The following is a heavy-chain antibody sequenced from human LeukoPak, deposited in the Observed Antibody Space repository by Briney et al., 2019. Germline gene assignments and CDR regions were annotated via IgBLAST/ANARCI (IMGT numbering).Heavy chain of an antibody. CDR2: IYYSGST. D-gene: IGHD2-2*01. Sequence: SQTLSLTCTVSGGSISSGGYYWSWIRQHPGKGLDWIGYIYYSGSTYYNPSLKSRVTISVDTSKNQFSLKLSSVTAADTAVYYCARGGYCSSTSCLPLDYWGQGTLVTVSS. CDR1: GGSISSGGYY. J-gene: IGHJ4*02. CDR3: ARGGYCSSTSCLPLDY. V-gene: IGHV4-31*03.